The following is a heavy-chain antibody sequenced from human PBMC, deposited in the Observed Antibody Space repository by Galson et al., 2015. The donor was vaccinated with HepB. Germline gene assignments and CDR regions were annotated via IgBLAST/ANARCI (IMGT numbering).Heavy chain of an antibody. J-gene: IGHJ4*02. CDR2: ISGSGGSK. D-gene: IGHD6-19*01. CDR1: GFTFSSYA. Sequence: SLRLSCAASGFTFSSYAMRWVRQAPGKGLEWVSAISGSGGSKYYADSVKGRFTISRDNSKNTLYLQMNSLRAEDTAVYYCAKDVTGWYSKDYWGQGTMVTVSS. CDR3: AKDVTGWYSKDY. V-gene: IGHV3-23*01.